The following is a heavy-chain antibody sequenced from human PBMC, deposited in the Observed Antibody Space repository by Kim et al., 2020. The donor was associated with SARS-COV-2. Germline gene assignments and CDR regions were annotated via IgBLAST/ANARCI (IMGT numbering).Heavy chain of an antibody. Sequence: GGSLRLSCAASGFTFSSYGMHWVRQAPGKGLEWVAVISYDGSNKYYADSVKGRFTISRDNSKNTLYLQMNSLRAEDTAVYYCANPTMVECWGQGTLVTVSS. D-gene: IGHD3-10*01. V-gene: IGHV3-30*18. CDR2: ISYDGSNK. J-gene: IGHJ4*02. CDR1: GFTFSSYG. CDR3: ANPTMVEC.